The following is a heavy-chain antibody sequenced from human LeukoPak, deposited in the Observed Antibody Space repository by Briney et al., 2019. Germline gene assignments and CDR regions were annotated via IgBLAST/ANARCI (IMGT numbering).Heavy chain of an antibody. J-gene: IGHJ6*03. CDR1: GGSISSYY. D-gene: IGHD3-22*01. V-gene: IGHV4-4*07. CDR3: ARDYYDSSGYYYSYYYMDV. CDR2: IYTSGIT. Sequence: SETLSPTCTVSGGSISSYYWSWIRQPAGKGLEWIGRIYTSGITNYNPSLKSRVTMSVDTSTNQFSLKLSSVTAADTAVYYCARDYYDSSGYYYSYYYMDVWGKGTTVTISS.